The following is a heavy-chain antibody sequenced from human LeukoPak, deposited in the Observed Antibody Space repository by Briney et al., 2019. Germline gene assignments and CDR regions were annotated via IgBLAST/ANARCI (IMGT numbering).Heavy chain of an antibody. CDR1: GGSFSGYY. Sequence: SETLSLTCAVYGGSFSGYYWSWIRQPPGKGLEWVGEINHRGVTNYSPPLKSRVTISMDTSKNQFSLKLNSVTAADTAAYYCARINAASSGWPGEHYYIMDVWGQGTPVTVSS. CDR3: ARINAASSGWPGEHYYIMDV. V-gene: IGHV4-34*01. D-gene: IGHD6-19*01. J-gene: IGHJ6*02. CDR2: INHRGVT.